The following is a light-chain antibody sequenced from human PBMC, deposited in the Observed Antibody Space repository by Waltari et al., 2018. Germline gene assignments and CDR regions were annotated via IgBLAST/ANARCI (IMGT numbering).Light chain of an antibody. CDR2: AAS. J-gene: IGKJ3*01. V-gene: IGKV1-8*01. Sequence: AIRITQSPSSLSASTGASVTLTCRASQGISSYLAWYQQKPGKAPKLLIYAASTLQSGVPSRFSGSGSGTDFTLTISCLQSEDFATYYCQQYYSYPFTFGPGTKVDIK. CDR1: QGISSY. CDR3: QQYYSYPFT.